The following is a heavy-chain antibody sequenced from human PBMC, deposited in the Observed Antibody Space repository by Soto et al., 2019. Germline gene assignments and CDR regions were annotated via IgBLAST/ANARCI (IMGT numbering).Heavy chain of an antibody. V-gene: IGHV4-39*02. Sequence: PXGTLSLTCTVSGASIKSRNYFWGWIRQPPGKGLEFVGSIHSSGGTYYNPSLKSRVTVSVDLSNSHFSLSLKSLTATDTAVYYCGRLAEAATGHTDLDFWGQGTLVTVSS. D-gene: IGHD2-15*01. CDR1: GASIKSRNYF. CDR2: IHSSGGT. CDR3: GRLAEAATGHTDLDF. J-gene: IGHJ4*02.